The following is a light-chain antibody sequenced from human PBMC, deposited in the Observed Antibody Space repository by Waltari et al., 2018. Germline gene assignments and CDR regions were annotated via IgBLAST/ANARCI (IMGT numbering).Light chain of an antibody. V-gene: IGLV4-69*01. J-gene: IGLJ3*02. CDR3: QTGGHGTWV. Sequence: QLLLPQSPSASASLRASVKLTCTTSSGPISNVIACIQQQLRKGPRYLMKVNSDGSHSKGDEIPDRFSGSSSGAERYLTISSLQSEDEADYYCQTGGHGTWVFGGGTKLTVL. CDR1: SGPISNV. CDR2: VNSDGSH.